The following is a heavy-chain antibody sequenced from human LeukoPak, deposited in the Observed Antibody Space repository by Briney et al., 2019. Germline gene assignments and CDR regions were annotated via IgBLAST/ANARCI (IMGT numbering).Heavy chain of an antibody. CDR2: IGSIGNNI. V-gene: IGHV3-48*03. J-gene: IGHJ5*02. Sequence: GRCLRLSRAPSAFTFSTYEMNWVSQAPGKRLEWDSYIGSIGNNIYYADSVKGRFTISRDTAKNSLYLQMNSLRAEDTAIYYCARSAGTWFDPWGQGTLVTVSS. CDR1: AFTFSTYE. D-gene: IGHD1-1*01. CDR3: ARSAGTWFDP.